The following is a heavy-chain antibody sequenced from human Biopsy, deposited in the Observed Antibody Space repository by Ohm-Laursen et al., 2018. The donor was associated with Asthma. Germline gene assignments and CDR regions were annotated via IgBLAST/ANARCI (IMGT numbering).Heavy chain of an antibody. CDR1: GYSLTDLS. CDR3: ASDFPKDYVRYNFQF. Sequence: SVKVSCKISGYSLTDLSMNWVRQAPGQGLEWMGGHDHEEGGTVNARKFQGRVTMTEDTSTDTAYMELTSLSSDDTAVYYCASDFPKDYVRYNFQFWGQGTLVTVSS. D-gene: IGHD4-17*01. CDR2: HDHEEGGT. J-gene: IGHJ4*02. V-gene: IGHV1-24*01.